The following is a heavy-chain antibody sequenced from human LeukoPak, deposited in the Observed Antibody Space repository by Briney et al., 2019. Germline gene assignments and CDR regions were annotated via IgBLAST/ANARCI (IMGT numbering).Heavy chain of an antibody. CDR1: GFTVSSYA. J-gene: IGHJ6*03. CDR3: AKSAIGDFWSGPTAYYYYMDV. V-gene: IGHV3-23*01. Sequence: GRSLRLSCAASGFTVSSYAMSSVRQAPGEGLEWGSAISGSGGSTYYADSVKGRFTSARDNPKNTLYLQMNSLRAEDTAVYYCAKSAIGDFWSGPTAYYYYMDVWGKGTTVTVSS. CDR2: ISGSGGST. D-gene: IGHD3-3*01.